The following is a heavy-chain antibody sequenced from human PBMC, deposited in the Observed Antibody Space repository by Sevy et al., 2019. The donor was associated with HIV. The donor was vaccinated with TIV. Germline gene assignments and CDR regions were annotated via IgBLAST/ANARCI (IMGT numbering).Heavy chain of an antibody. D-gene: IGHD4-4*01. Sequence: GGSLRLSCAASGFTFSSYWMSWVRQAPGKGLEWVANIRQEGSEKYYLDSVKGRFTISRDNAKNSLYLQMNSLRAEDTAVYYCAREEWGSNYVPRSYYYYGMDVWGQGTTVTVSS. CDR3: AREEWGSNYVPRSYYYYGMDV. CDR2: IRQEGSEK. V-gene: IGHV3-7*01. J-gene: IGHJ6*02. CDR1: GFTFSSYW.